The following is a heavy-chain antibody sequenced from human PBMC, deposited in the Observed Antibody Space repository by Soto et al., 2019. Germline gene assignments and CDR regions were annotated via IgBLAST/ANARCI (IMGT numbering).Heavy chain of an antibody. J-gene: IGHJ4*02. D-gene: IGHD6-13*01. V-gene: IGHV1-24*01. CDR2: FDPEDGEA. CDR3: ATKPGYSSSSLDY. Sequence: ASVKVSCKVSGYTLTELSMHWVRQAPGKGLEWMGGFDPEDGEAIYAQKFQGRVTMTEDTSTDTAYMELSSLRSEDTAVFYCATKPGYSSSSLDYWGQGTLVTVSS. CDR1: GYTLTELS.